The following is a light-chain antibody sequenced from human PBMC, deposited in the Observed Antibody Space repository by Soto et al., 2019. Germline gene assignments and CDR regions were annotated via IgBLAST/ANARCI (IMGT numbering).Light chain of an antibody. V-gene: IGLV2-14*01. CDR3: SSYRSSSTPCV. CDR1: SSDVGAYNH. J-gene: IGLJ1*01. Sequence: QSVLTQPASVSGSPGQSITISCTGTSSDVGAYNHVSWYQQHPGKAPKLMIYDVNNRPSGVSNRFSGSKSGNTASLTISGLQAEDEADYYCSSYRSSSTPCVFGTGTKVTVL. CDR2: DVN.